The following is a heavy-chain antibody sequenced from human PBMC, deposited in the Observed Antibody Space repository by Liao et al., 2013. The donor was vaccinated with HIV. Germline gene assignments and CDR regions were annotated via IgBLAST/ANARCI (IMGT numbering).Heavy chain of an antibody. CDR3: NSDFWR. Sequence: QVQLQQWGAGLLKPSETLFLTCAVKGDPSGDYSWNWIRQPPGKGLEWIGEIRHDGNTKYNPSLTSRTTISVDMSKKQFSLKLTSVSAADTATYYCNSDFWRWGQGTQVTVSS. D-gene: IGHD3-3*01. CDR1: GDPSGDYS. J-gene: IGHJ4*02. V-gene: IGHV4-34*01. CDR2: IRHDGNT.